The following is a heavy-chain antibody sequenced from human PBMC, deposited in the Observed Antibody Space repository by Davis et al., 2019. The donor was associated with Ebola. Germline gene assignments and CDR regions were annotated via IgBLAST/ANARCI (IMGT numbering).Heavy chain of an antibody. Sequence: GESLKISCAASGFTFSSYGMHWVRQAPGKGLEWVSVISYDGSDKYYADSVKGRFTISRDDSKNTVFLQMNSLRVEDTAVYHCAKGTNRTAAAGMGQNNWGQGTQVTVSS. CDR3: AKGTNRTAAAGMGQNN. CDR1: GFTFSSYG. J-gene: IGHJ4*01. CDR2: ISYDGSDK. V-gene: IGHV3-30*18. D-gene: IGHD6-25*01.